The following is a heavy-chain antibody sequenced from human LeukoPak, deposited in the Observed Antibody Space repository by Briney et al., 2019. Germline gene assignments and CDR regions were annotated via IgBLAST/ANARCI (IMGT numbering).Heavy chain of an antibody. CDR1: GYTLTVLS. V-gene: IGHV1-24*01. Sequence: ASVKVSCKVSGYTLTVLSMHWVRQAPGKRLEWMGGFDPEDGETIYAQKFQGRVTMTEDTSTDTAYMELSSLRSEDTAVYYCARGRNYYDSSGFDYWGQGTLVTVSS. CDR2: FDPEDGET. CDR3: ARGRNYYDSSGFDY. J-gene: IGHJ4*02. D-gene: IGHD3-22*01.